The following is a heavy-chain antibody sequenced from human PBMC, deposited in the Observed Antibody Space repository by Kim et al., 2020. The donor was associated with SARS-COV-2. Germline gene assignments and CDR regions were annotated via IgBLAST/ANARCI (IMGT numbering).Heavy chain of an antibody. V-gene: IGHV1-2*06. J-gene: IGHJ6*02. CDR2: INPNSGGT. Sequence: ASVKVSCKASGYTFTGYYMHWVRQAPGQGLEWMGRINPNSGGTNYAQKFQGRVTMTRDTSISTAYMELSRLRSDDTAVYYCARNGVRTTVTTGGGYYYYGMDVWGQGTTVTVSS. CDR3: ARNGVRTTVTTGGGYYYYGMDV. D-gene: IGHD4-17*01. CDR1: GYTFTGYY.